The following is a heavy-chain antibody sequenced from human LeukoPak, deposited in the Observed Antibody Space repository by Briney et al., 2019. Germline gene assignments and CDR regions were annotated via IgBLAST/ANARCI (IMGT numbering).Heavy chain of an antibody. CDR3: ASVSYHYYYLDV. V-gene: IGHV4-39*07. CDR2: IYYSGST. Sequence: SETLSLTCTVSGGSISSSSYYWGWIRRPPGKGLEWIGSIYYSGSTYYNPSLKSRVTISVDTSKNQFSLKLSSVTAADTAVYYCASVSYHYYYLDVWGKGTTVTVSS. CDR1: GGSISSSSYY. J-gene: IGHJ6*03.